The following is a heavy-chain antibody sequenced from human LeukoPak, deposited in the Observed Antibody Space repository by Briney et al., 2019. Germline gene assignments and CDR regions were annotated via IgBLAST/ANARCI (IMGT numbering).Heavy chain of an antibody. CDR2: TYYRSKWYN. D-gene: IGHD6-19*01. CDR1: GDSVSSNSAA. Sequence: SQTLSLTCAISGDSVSSNSAAWNWIRQSPSRGLEWLGRTYYRSKWYNDYAVSVKSRITINPDTSKNQFSLKLSSVTAADTAVYYCARTYSSGWVFDYWGQGTLVTVSS. V-gene: IGHV6-1*01. J-gene: IGHJ4*02. CDR3: ARTYSSGWVFDY.